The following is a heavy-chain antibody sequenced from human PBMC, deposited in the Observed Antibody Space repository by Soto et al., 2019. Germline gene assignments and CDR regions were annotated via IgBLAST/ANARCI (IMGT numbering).Heavy chain of an antibody. CDR1: GFTFSSYA. V-gene: IGHV3-23*01. CDR3: AKPPDYNWNDY. J-gene: IGHJ4*02. CDR2: VSGSGGST. D-gene: IGHD1-20*01. Sequence: HPGGSLRLSCAASGFTFSSYAMSWVRQAPGKGREWISGVSGSGGSTYYADSVKGRFTISRDNSKDTLYLQMNNLRAEDTAVYYCAKPPDYNWNDYWGQGTLVTVSS.